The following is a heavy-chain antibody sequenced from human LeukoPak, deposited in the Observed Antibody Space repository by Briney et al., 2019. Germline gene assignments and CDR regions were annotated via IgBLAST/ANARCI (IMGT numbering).Heavy chain of an antibody. V-gene: IGHV1-2*04. CDR1: GYGITNYY. D-gene: IGHD4-17*01. J-gene: IGHJ4*02. Sequence: ASVKVSCKASGYGITNYYMHWVRQAPGQGLEWMGWINPNSGGTNYAQKFQGWVTMTRDTSISTAYMELSRLRSDDTAVYYCARGGPATALTTDPHDYWGQGTLVTVSS. CDR3: ARGGPATALTTDPHDY. CDR2: INPNSGGT.